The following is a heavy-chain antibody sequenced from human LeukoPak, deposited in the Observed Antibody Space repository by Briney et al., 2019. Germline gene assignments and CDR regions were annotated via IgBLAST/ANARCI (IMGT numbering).Heavy chain of an antibody. CDR3: ASTSRQDYVWGSYRPTPPYCFDY. CDR2: IYYSGST. Sequence: SQTLSLTCTVSGGSISSGGYYWSWIRQHPGKGLEWIGYIYYSGSTYYNPSLKCRVTISVDTSKNQFSLKLSSVTAADTAVYYCASTSRQDYVWGSYRPTPPYCFDYWGQGTLVTVSS. D-gene: IGHD3-16*02. CDR1: GGSISSGGYY. J-gene: IGHJ4*02. V-gene: IGHV4-31*03.